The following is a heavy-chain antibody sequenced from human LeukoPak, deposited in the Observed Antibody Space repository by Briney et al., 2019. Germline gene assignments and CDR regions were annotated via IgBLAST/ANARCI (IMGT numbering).Heavy chain of an antibody. V-gene: IGHV3-7*01. J-gene: IGHJ4*02. D-gene: IGHD2-15*01. CDR2: VKQDGSEK. CDR1: GFTFSNYW. Sequence: PGGSLRLSCAASGFTFSNYWMSWVRQAPGKGLEWVANVKQDGSEKNYVDSVKGRFTISRDNAKNSLYLQMNSLRAEDTAVYYCARGGRNFEYWGQGTLVTVSS. CDR3: ARGGRNFEY.